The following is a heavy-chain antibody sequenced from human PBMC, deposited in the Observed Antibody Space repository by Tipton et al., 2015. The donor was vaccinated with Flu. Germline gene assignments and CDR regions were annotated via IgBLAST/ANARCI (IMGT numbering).Heavy chain of an antibody. CDR3: ARSARIAAGYWYFDL. CDR1: GGSISSYY. D-gene: IGHD6-13*01. J-gene: IGHJ2*01. Sequence: TLSLTCTVSGGSISSYYWSWIRQPAGKGLEWIGRIYTSGSTNYNPSLKSRVTMSVDTSKNQFSLKLSSVTAADTAVFYCARSARIAAGYWYFDLWGRGTLVTVSS. V-gene: IGHV4-4*07. CDR2: IYTSGST.